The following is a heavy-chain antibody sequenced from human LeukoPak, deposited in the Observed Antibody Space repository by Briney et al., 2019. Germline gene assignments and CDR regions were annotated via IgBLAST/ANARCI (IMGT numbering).Heavy chain of an antibody. CDR2: IYSDNA. Sequence: MSWVRQAPGKGLEWVSFIYSDNAHYSDSVKGRFTISSDNSMNTLYLQMNSLRVEDMAVYYCARGGTAAAKYFKHWGQGTLVTVSS. J-gene: IGHJ1*01. V-gene: IGHV3-53*01. CDR3: ARGGTAAAKYFKH. D-gene: IGHD6-13*01.